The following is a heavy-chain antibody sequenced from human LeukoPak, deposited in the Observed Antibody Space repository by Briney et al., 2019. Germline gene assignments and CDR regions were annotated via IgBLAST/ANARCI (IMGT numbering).Heavy chain of an antibody. D-gene: IGHD3-22*01. Sequence: SETLSLTCTVSGGSISSYYWSWIRQPPGKGLEWIGYIYYSGSTNYNPSLKSRVTISVDTSKNQFSLKLSSVTAADTAVYYCARQLTMIVYAFDIWGQGTMVTVSS. J-gene: IGHJ3*02. CDR2: IYYSGST. V-gene: IGHV4-59*08. CDR3: ARQLTMIVYAFDI. CDR1: GGSISSYY.